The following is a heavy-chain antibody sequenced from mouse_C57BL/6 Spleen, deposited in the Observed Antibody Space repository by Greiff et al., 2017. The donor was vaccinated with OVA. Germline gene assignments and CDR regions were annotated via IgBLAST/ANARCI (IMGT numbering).Heavy chain of an antibody. CDR2: INPNNGGT. V-gene: IGHV1-26*01. CDR1: GYTFTDYY. CDR3: ASSYDYDGYDFED. Sequence: VQLQQSGPELVKPGASVKISCKASGYTFTDYYMNWVKQSPGQSLEWIGDINPNNGGTSYNQKFKGKATLTVDKSSSTAYMELRSLTSEASAVYYCASSYDYDGYDFEDWGKGTTLTVSS. D-gene: IGHD2-4*01. J-gene: IGHJ2*01.